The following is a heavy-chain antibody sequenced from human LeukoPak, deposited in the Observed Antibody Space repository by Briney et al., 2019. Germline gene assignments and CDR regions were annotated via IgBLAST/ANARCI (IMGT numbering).Heavy chain of an antibody. CDR1: GFTFDDYG. J-gene: IGHJ4*02. Sequence: GGSLRLSCAASGFTFDDYGMSWVRQAPGKGLEWVSGINWNGGSTGYADSVKGRFTISRDNAKNSLYLQMNSLRAEDTALYYCARDRGYSSVGRSDYFDYWGQGTLVTVSS. D-gene: IGHD6-19*01. CDR3: ARDRGYSSVGRSDYFDY. CDR2: INWNGGST. V-gene: IGHV3-20*04.